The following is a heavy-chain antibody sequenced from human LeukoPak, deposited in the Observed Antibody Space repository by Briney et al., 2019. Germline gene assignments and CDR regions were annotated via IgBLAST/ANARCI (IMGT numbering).Heavy chain of an antibody. D-gene: IGHD3-22*01. Sequence: GGSLRLSCAASGFTFSNYNMNWVRQAPGKGLEWVSYISSSSSTIHYAESVKGRFTISRDNARNSLYLQMNSLRAEDTAVYYCAKDRIKGIVVVTAARDEYFQHWGQGTLVTVSS. J-gene: IGHJ1*01. CDR1: GFTFSNYN. CDR3: AKDRIKGIVVVTAARDEYFQH. V-gene: IGHV3-48*01. CDR2: ISSSSSTI.